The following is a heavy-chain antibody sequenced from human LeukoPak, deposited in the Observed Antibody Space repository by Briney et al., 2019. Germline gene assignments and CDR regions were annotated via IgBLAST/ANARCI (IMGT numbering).Heavy chain of an antibody. CDR1: GYTFTTYY. CDR2: INPTGGST. CDR3: ALYSSTWY. Sequence: PRASVTASCKASGYTFTTYYIHWVRQAPGQGLEWMGIINPTGGSTSYAQKFQGRVTMTRETSTRTVFMELNSLGSEDTAVYYCALYSSTWYWGEGTLVTVSS. J-gene: IGHJ4*02. D-gene: IGHD6-13*01. V-gene: IGHV1-46*01.